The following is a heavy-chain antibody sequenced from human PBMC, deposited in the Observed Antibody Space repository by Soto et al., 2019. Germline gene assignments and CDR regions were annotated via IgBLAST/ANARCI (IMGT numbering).Heavy chain of an antibody. Sequence: PSETLSLTCTVSGVSVISGSSYFACIRQPPWNGLEWIGFGSYSGTTNYKPSLKSRVTISVDTSRSQISLKVSSLTAADTAVYYCARGATVTQFDYWGRGPLVTVSS. CDR1: GVSVISGSSY. V-gene: IGHV4-61*01. J-gene: IGHJ4*02. CDR2: GSYSGTT. D-gene: IGHD4-17*01. CDR3: ARGATVTQFDY.